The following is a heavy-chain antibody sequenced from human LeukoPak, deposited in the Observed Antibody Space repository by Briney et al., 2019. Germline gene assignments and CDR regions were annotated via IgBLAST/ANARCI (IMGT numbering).Heavy chain of an antibody. D-gene: IGHD3-16*01. CDR2: ISSSSSYK. Sequence: PGGSLRLSCAASGFTFSSYSMNWVRQAPGKGLEWVSSISSSSSYKYYADSVKGRFTISRDNPKNSLYLQMNSLRGEDTAVYYCARDNYDQFPPVTTYYYYYYMDVWGKGTTVTVSS. J-gene: IGHJ6*03. V-gene: IGHV3-21*01. CDR3: ARDNYDQFPPVTTYYYYYYMDV. CDR1: GFTFSSYS.